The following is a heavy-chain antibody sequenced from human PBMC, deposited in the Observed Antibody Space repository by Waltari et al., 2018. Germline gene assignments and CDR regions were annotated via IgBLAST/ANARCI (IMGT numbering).Heavy chain of an antibody. CDR3: ARGGAAHPFDF. CDR1: GGSISSYY. D-gene: IGHD6-6*01. J-gene: IGHJ4*02. CDR2: IHSSGST. V-gene: IGHV4-4*07. Sequence: QVQLQESGPGLVKPSETLSLICTVSGGSISSYYWSWIRQPAGKGLEWIWRIHSSGSTNYNPSLRSRVTMSVDTSNNQFSLQLSSVTAADTAVYYCARGGAAHPFDFWGQGTLVTVSS.